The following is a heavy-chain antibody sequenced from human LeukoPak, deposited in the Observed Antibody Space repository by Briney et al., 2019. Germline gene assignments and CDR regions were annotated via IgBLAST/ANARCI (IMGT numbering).Heavy chain of an antibody. CDR2: INPKTGDT. CDR1: GYTFSEYY. V-gene: IGHV1-2*02. J-gene: IGHJ5*02. CDR3: AREGRTEVDTNWFDP. Sequence: GASVQVTCQACGYTFSEYYMHPVRQAPGQGLEWMGWINPKTGDTNSAQRFQGRVTMTRDSSISTFYMDLSGLTSDDTAMYYCAREGRTEVDTNWFDPWGQGTQVTVSS. D-gene: IGHD5-18*01.